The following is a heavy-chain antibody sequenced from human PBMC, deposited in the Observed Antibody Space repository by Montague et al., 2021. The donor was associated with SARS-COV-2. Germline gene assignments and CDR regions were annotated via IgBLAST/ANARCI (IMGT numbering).Heavy chain of an antibody. V-gene: IGHV4-61*02. CDR2: IYTSAST. Sequence: TLSLTCTVSGGSISSGSYYWSWIRQPAGKGLEWIGRIYTSASTNYNPSLKSRVTISVDTSKNQFSLKLSSVTAADTAVYYCARADFWSGYLYFDYWGQGTLVTVSS. J-gene: IGHJ4*02. CDR1: GGSISSGSYY. CDR3: ARADFWSGYLYFDY. D-gene: IGHD3-3*01.